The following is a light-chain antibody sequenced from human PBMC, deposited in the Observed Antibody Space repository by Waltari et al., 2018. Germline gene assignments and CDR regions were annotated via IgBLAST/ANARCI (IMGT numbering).Light chain of an antibody. CDR1: ESVRVC. CDR2: DGS. J-gene: IGKJ2*01. Sequence: RRASESVRVCLACYQQKPGQAPRLLMCDGSSRAPGIPAKFRGSGSGTDFTLTVSNLEPEDFAVYYCLQRSNWPYTFGQGTRVEIK. CDR3: LQRSNWPYT. V-gene: IGKV3-11*01.